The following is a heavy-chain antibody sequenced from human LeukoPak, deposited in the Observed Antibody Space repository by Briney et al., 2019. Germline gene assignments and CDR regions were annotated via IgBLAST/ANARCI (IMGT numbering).Heavy chain of an antibody. CDR2: ISSGGDTV. CDR3: ARVLGDAAGTYYFDY. J-gene: IGHJ4*02. Sequence: PGGSLRLSCAASGFSFSTYEMNWVRQAPGKGLEWISYISSGGDTVYYADSVKGRFTISRDNAKNSLYLQMNSLRAEYTSVYYCARVLGDAAGTYYFDYWGQGTLVTVSS. D-gene: IGHD6-13*01. CDR1: GFSFSTYE. V-gene: IGHV3-48*03.